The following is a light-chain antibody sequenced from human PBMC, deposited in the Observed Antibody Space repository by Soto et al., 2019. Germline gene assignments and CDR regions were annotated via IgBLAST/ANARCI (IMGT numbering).Light chain of an antibody. CDR3: QQFDSVPCT. Sequence: IQMTPSPSSLSASVGDRVTITCQASQDITKYLIWYQQKPGKAPKLLIYDASSLGTGVSSRFSGSGSGTHFTLTISSLQPEDIATYYCQQFDSVPCTFGQGTKLEIK. CDR1: QDITKY. V-gene: IGKV1-33*01. CDR2: DAS. J-gene: IGKJ2*02.